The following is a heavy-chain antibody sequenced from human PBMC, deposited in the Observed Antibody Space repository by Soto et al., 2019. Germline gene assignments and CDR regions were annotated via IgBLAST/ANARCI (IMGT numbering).Heavy chain of an antibody. V-gene: IGHV3-30*18. J-gene: IGHJ4*02. CDR3: AKDSYRGDIVLTPAPYGNDY. CDR1: GFTFKRYG. Sequence: VQLVESGGGLVQPGGSLRLSCGASGFTFKRYGMHWVRQAPGKGLAWVAVISYDGNKKHYADSVRGRFTISRDNSKNTLYLQMNSLRTEDTAVYYCAKDSYRGDIVLTPAPYGNDYWGQGTLVTVSS. D-gene: IGHD2-2*01. CDR2: ISYDGNKK.